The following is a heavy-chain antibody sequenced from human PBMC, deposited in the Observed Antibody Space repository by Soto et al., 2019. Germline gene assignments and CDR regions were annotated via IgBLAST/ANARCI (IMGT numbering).Heavy chain of an antibody. D-gene: IGHD2-21*02. CDR1: GGTFSSYA. CDR3: ARGAVVVTAKAFDY. J-gene: IGHJ4*02. V-gene: IGHV1-69*13. CDR2: IIPIFGIA. Sequence: SVKVSCKASGGTFSSYAISWVRQAPGQGLEWMGGIIPIFGIANYAQKFQGRVTITADESTSTAYMELSSLRSEDTAVYYCARGAVVVTAKAFDYWGQGTLVTVSS.